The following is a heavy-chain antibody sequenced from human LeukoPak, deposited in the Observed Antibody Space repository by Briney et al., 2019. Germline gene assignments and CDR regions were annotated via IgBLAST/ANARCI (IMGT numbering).Heavy chain of an antibody. V-gene: IGHV4-30-4*08. CDR2: IYYSGST. J-gene: IGHJ4*02. D-gene: IGHD3-22*01. Sequence: VSGGSISSGXXXXSXXXQPPXXXXXWIGYIYYSGSTYYNPSLKSRVTISVDTSRNQFSLKLSSVTAADTAVYYCARHGSGYSPFGVWGQGTLVTVSS. CDR3: ARHGSGYSPFGV. CDR1: GGSISSGXXX.